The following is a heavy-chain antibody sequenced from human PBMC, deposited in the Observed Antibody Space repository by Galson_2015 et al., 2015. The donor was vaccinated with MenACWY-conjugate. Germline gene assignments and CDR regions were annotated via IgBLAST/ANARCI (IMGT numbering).Heavy chain of an antibody. CDR3: ARESGRVFQY. CDR2: TYYRSKWYS. Sequence: CAISGDSVSSNSAAWNWIRQSPSRGLEWLGRTYYRSKWYSDYAVSVKSRIAINVDTSKSQFSLHLNSVTPEDTAVCYCARESGRVFQYWGQGTLVAVSS. V-gene: IGHV6-1*01. J-gene: IGHJ4*02. CDR1: GDSVSSNSAA.